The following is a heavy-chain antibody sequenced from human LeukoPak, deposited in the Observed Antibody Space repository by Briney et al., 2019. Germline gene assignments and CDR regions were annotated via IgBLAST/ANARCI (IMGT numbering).Heavy chain of an antibody. CDR2: ISWNSGSI. D-gene: IGHD6-19*01. Sequence: GGSLRLSCAASGFSFDEYAMHWVRQAPGKGLEWVSGISWNSGSIGDAASVKGRFTISRDNAKNSLYLQMNSLRAEDTALYYCAKDISGAVAGLSDYWWQRALGTVSS. CDR3: AKDISGAVAGLSDY. CDR1: GFSFDEYA. J-gene: IGHJ4*01. V-gene: IGHV3-9*01.